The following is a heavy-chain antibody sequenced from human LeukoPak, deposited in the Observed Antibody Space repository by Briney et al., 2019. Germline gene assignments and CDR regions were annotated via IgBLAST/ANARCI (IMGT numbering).Heavy chain of an antibody. J-gene: IGHJ5*02. CDR1: GFTFSSYG. CDR2: MSYDGSNK. Sequence: PGGSLRLSCAASGFTFSSYGMHWVRQAPGKGLEWVAVMSYDGSNKYYADSVKGRFTISRDNSKDTLYLQMNSLRAEDTAVYYCARGGSRQWLVRGWFDPWGQGTLVTVSS. D-gene: IGHD6-19*01. CDR3: ARGGSRQWLVRGWFDP. V-gene: IGHV3-30*03.